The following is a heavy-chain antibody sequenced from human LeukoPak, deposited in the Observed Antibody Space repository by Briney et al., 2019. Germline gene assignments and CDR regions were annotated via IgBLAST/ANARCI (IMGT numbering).Heavy chain of an antibody. CDR2: ISSSSSTI. CDR1: GFTFNSYS. V-gene: IGHV3-48*01. Sequence: GGSLRLSCAASGFTFNSYSMNWVRQAPGKGLEGVSYISSSSSTIYYADTMKGRFTIARDNAKNSLYLQMNSLRAEDTAVYYCARDLGLPLYDYSGYWGQGTLVTVSS. D-gene: IGHD3-16*01. J-gene: IGHJ4*02. CDR3: ARDLGLPLYDYSGY.